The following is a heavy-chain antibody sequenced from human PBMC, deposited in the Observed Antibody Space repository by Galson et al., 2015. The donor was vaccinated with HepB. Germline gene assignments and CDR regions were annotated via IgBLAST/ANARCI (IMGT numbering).Heavy chain of an antibody. J-gene: IGHJ4*02. Sequence: SLRLSCAASGFTFISYAMHWVRQAPGKGLEWVAVISYDGSNKYYADSVKGRFTTSRDYSKNTLYLQMNSLRAEDTAVYYCARVPLAGQIHCTNVVCYIMYWGQGTLVTVSS. V-gene: IGHV3-30*04. CDR3: ARVPLAGQIHCTNVVCYIMY. D-gene: IGHD2-8*01. CDR1: GFTFISYA. CDR2: ISYDGSNK.